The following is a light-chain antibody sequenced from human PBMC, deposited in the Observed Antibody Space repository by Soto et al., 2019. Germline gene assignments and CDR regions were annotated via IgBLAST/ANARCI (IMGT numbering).Light chain of an antibody. CDR1: QSLNSY. J-gene: IGKJ1*01. V-gene: IGKV1-39*01. Sequence: DIQMTQSPSSLSASVGDRVTITCRAIQSLNSYLNWYQQKPGKAPKLLIYATSNLQSGVPSRFSGSGSGTDFTLTIGSLQPEDFATYYCQQSYSTPVTFGQGTKVDNK. CDR3: QQSYSTPVT. CDR2: ATS.